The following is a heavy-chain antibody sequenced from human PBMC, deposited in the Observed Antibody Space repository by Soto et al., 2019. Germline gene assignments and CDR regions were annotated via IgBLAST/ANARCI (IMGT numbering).Heavy chain of an antibody. J-gene: IGHJ5*02. D-gene: IGHD7-27*01. Sequence: GESLKISCKGFGYSFSTYWIAWVRQMPGKGLEWMGIIYPGDSNTKYSPSFQGQVTISADKSISTAYLQWSSLRASDTAMYYCARHPRYLTGGHWFDPWGQGTLVTVSS. CDR3: ARHPRYLTGGHWFDP. CDR1: GYSFSTYW. V-gene: IGHV5-51*01. CDR2: IYPGDSNT.